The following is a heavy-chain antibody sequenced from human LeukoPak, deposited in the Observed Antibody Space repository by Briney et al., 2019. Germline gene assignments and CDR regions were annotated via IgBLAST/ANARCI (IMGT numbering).Heavy chain of an antibody. J-gene: IGHJ4*02. CDR1: GYTFTAHY. CDR2: INPSGGST. CDR3: ARDAIAYDSSGYYDY. V-gene: IGHV1-46*01. Sequence: GASVKVSCKASGYTFTAHYIHWVRQAPGQGLERMGIINPSGGSTSYAQKFQGRVTMTRDTSTSTVYMELSSLRSEDTAVYYCARDAIAYDSSGYYDYWGQGTLVTVSS. D-gene: IGHD3-22*01.